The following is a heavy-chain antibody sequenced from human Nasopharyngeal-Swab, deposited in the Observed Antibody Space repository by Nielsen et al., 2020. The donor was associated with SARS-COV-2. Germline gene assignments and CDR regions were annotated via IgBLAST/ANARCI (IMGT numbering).Heavy chain of an antibody. D-gene: IGHD3-9*01. V-gene: IGHV1-69*01. CDR3: SVDRETRFDP. CDR1: GGTFSSYA. CDR2: IIPIFGTA. J-gene: IGHJ5*02. Sequence: VKVSCKASGGTFSSYAISWVRQAPGQGLEWMGGIIPIFGTANYAQKFQGRVTITADESTSTAYMELSSLRSEDTAVYYCSVDRETRFDPWGQGTLVTVSS.